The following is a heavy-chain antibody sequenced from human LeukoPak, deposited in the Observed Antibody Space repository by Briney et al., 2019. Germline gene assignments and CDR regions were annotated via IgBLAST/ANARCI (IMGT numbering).Heavy chain of an antibody. CDR1: GDPINSYY. Sequence: SETLSLTCTGSGDPINSYYWSWIRQPPGKGLEWIGHIYYSGSTNYNPSLKSRGAISIDTSKNQFSLKLSSVTAADTAVYYCARTAYARFFDLWGRGTLVTVSS. CDR2: IYYSGST. J-gene: IGHJ2*01. V-gene: IGHV4-59*01. D-gene: IGHD2-21*01. CDR3: ARTAYARFFDL.